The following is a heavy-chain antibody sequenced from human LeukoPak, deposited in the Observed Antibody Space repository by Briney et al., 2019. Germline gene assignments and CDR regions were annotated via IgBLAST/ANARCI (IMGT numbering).Heavy chain of an antibody. CDR1: GFTFSSYA. D-gene: IGHD3-22*01. CDR3: ARVLSGSWDWFDP. CDR2: ISGSGGST. V-gene: IGHV3-23*01. Sequence: GGSLRLSCAASGFTFSSYAMSWVRQAPGKGLEWVSAISGSGGSTYYADSVKGRFTISRDNAMNTVYLQMNSLRAEDTAAYYCARVLSGSWDWFDPWGQGTLVTVSS. J-gene: IGHJ5*02.